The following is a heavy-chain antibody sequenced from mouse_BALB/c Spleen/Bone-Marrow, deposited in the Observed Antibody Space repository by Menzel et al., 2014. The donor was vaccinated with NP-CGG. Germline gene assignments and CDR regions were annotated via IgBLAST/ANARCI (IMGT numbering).Heavy chain of an antibody. V-gene: IGHV5-17*02. CDR2: ISSGSSTI. CDR3: ARYGCDDAMDY. CDR1: GFTFSSFG. J-gene: IGHJ4*01. D-gene: IGHD2-2*01. Sequence: EVQVVESGGGLVQPGGSRKLSCAASGFTFSSFGMHWVRQAPEKGLEWVAYISSGSSTIYYADTVKGRFTISRDNPKNTLFLQMIQLRSEATAMYYCARYGCDDAMDYWGQGTSVTVSS.